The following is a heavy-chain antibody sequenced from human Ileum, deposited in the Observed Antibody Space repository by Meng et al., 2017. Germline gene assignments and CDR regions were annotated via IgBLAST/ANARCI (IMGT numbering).Heavy chain of an antibody. V-gene: IGHV7-4-1*02. Sequence: QVQLVQSGSELKKPGASVKFSCKASRYTFTNYDINWVRQAPGQGLEWMGWINTNTGNPTYAQGFTGRFVFSLDTSVNTAHLQISTLTAEDTAVYYCATSGGGFDYWGQGALVTVSS. D-gene: IGHD1-26*01. CDR3: ATSGGGFDY. CDR1: RYTFTNYD. J-gene: IGHJ4*02. CDR2: INTNTGNP.